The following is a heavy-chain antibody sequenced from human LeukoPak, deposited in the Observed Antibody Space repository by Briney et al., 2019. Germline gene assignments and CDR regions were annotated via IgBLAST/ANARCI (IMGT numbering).Heavy chain of an antibody. CDR2: IKQDGSTK. V-gene: IGHV3-7*01. CDR3: ARLQYSSSSKGGWFDP. J-gene: IGHJ5*02. CDR1: EFSFSGYW. Sequence: GGSLRLSCAASEFSFSGYWMSWVRQAPGKGLEWVANIKQDGSTKYYVDSVKGRFTTSRDNAQNSLYLQMNSLRAEDTAVYYCARLQYSSSSKGGWFDPWGQGTLVTVSS. D-gene: IGHD6-6*01.